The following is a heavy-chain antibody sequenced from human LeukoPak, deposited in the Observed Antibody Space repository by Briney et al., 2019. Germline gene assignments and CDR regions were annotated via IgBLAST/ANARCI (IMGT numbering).Heavy chain of an antibody. D-gene: IGHD5-12*01. V-gene: IGHV1-69*13. Sequence: ASVKVSCKASGYTFTSYDISWVRQAPGQGLEWMGGIIPIFGTANYAQKFQGRVTITADESTSTAYMELSSLRSEDTAVYYCARAAEDIVATSHPDYYYMDVWGKGTTVTISS. CDR1: GYTFTSYD. J-gene: IGHJ6*03. CDR3: ARAAEDIVATSHPDYYYMDV. CDR2: IIPIFGTA.